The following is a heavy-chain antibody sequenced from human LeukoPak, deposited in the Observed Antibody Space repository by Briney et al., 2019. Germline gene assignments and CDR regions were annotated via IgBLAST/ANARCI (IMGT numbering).Heavy chain of an antibody. CDR2: IIPIFGTA. J-gene: IGHJ6*03. D-gene: IGHD6-13*01. V-gene: IGHV1-69*05. Sequence: SVKVSCNSAVATFSSYAINWVRHPPAQGLEWMGGIIPIFGTANYAQKFQSRVTITTEESTSTAYLELSSLRSEDTAVYYCARDHDPRIAAADNYYYYMDVWGKGTTVTVSS. CDR3: ARDHDPRIAAADNYYYYMDV. CDR1: VATFSSYA.